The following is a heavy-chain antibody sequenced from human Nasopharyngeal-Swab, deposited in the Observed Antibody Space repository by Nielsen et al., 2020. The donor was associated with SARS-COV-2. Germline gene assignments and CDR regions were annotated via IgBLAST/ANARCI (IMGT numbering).Heavy chain of an antibody. D-gene: IGHD2-15*01. CDR2: ISGGTGGT. CDR3: AKDYIRRGSN. Sequence: GGSLRLSCAASGFTFSSYAMSWVRQAPGKGLEWVSAISGGTGGTFYADSVKGRFTIPRDNSKNTLFLQMNSLRAEDTAVYYCAKDYIRRGSNWGQGTLVTVSS. J-gene: IGHJ4*02. V-gene: IGHV3-23*01. CDR1: GFTFSSYA.